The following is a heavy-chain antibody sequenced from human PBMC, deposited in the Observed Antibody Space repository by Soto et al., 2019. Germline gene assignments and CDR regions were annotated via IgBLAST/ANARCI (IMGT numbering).Heavy chain of an antibody. CDR2: IYWDDDK. V-gene: IGHV2-5*05. Sequence: QITLQESGPALVRPTETLMLTCTYSGCSLTTSGVGVGWVRQPPGKALEWLAVIYWDDDKRYAPSLRGRLTITKVTSKNQVVLGITHMLPMKTVTSYWALRLGQLGSSCDSGAFDIWGQGTVVAVS. D-gene: IGHD6-6*01. CDR1: GCSLTTSGVG. CDR3: ALRLGQLGSSCDSGAFDI. J-gene: IGHJ3*02.